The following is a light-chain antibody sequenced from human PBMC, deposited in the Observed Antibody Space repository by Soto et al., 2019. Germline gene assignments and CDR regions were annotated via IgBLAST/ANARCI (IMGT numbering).Light chain of an antibody. CDR1: QSVSSY. V-gene: IGKV3-11*01. CDR3: QQRSNWPPT. Sequence: EIVLTQSPATLSLSLGERATLSGTASQSVSSYLAWYQQKPGQAPRLLIYDASNRATGIPARFSGSGSGTDFTLTISSLEPEEFAVYYCQQRSNWPPTFGQGTRLEI. J-gene: IGKJ5*01. CDR2: DAS.